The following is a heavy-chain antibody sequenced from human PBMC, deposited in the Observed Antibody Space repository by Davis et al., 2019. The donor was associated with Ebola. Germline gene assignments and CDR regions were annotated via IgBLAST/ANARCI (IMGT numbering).Heavy chain of an antibody. CDR3: ARGGFHCGGDCGHRFDP. J-gene: IGHJ5*02. CDR2: ISAGGGPT. CDR1: GFTLMNHG. D-gene: IGHD2-21*02. V-gene: IGHV3-23*01. Sequence: PGGSLRLSCAASGFTLMNHGVSWVRQAPGKGLEWVSHISAGGGPTYGDSIRGRFTISRDISSNTLYLEMNSLGVEDTAVYYCARGGFHCGGDCGHRFDPWGQGTPVIVSS.